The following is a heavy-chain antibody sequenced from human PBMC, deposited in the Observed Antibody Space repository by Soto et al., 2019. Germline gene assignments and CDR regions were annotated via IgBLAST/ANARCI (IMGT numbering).Heavy chain of an antibody. V-gene: IGHV1-18*01. D-gene: IGHD2-2*02. Sequence: QVQLVQSGAEVKKPGASVKVSCKASGYTFTSYGISWVRQAPGQGLEWMGWISAYNGNTNYAQKLQGIVTMTTDTSTSTAYMELRSLRSDDTAVYYCARDQGYCSSTSCYSYDGFDYWGQGTLVTVSS. CDR1: GYTFTSYG. CDR2: ISAYNGNT. CDR3: ARDQGYCSSTSCYSYDGFDY. J-gene: IGHJ4*02.